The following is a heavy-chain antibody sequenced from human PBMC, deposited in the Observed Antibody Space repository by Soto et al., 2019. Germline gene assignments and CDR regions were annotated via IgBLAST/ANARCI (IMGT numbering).Heavy chain of an antibody. CDR1: GGTFSSYT. D-gene: IGHD6-13*01. Sequence: SVKVSCKASGGTFSSYTISWVRQAPGQGLEWMGRIIPILGIANYAQKFQGRVTITADKSTSTAYMELSSLRSEDTAVYYCASILGIAAAGTQFDYWGQGTLVTVSS. CDR2: IIPILGIA. V-gene: IGHV1-69*02. J-gene: IGHJ4*02. CDR3: ASILGIAAAGTQFDY.